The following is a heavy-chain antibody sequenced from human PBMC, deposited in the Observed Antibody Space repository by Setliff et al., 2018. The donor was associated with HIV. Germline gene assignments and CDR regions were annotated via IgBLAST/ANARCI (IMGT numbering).Heavy chain of an antibody. J-gene: IGHJ5*02. V-gene: IGHV3-48*01. Sequence: GESLRLSCAASGFTFSDCSMNWVRQAPGTGLEWISYITSTGSTIFYADSVKGRFTISRDNDKNSVHLQMTSLRAEDTAVYSCARSGSGSYINWFGPWGQGTLVTV. CDR3: ARSGSGSYINWFGP. CDR1: GFTFSDCS. D-gene: IGHD3-10*01. CDR2: ITSTGSTI.